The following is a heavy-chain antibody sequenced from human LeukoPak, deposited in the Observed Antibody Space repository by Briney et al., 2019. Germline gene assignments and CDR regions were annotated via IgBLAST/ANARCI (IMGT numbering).Heavy chain of an antibody. CDR1: GFTFSDYA. J-gene: IGHJ4*02. CDR3: ARSYGDSPREFDY. Sequence: PGGSLRLSCAASGFTFSDYAMNWVRQAPGKGLEWVSSISSSSSYIYYADSVKGRFTISRDNAENSLYLQMNSLRAEDTAVYYCARSYGDSPREFDYWGQGTLVTVSS. CDR2: ISSSSSYI. D-gene: IGHD4-17*01. V-gene: IGHV3-21*01.